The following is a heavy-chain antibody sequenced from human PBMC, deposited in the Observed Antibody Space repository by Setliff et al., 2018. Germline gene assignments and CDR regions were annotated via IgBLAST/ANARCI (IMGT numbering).Heavy chain of an antibody. CDR3: AISSLSICSGGSCPNAFDI. Sequence: ASVKVSCKASGYTFTNYGVNWVRQAPGQGLEWMGGIIPLLETAKYAQKFQGRVTITADKSTSTGYMELSSLRSEDTAMYYCAISSLSICSGGSCPNAFDIWGQGTMVTVSS. CDR2: IIPLLETA. CDR1: GYTFTNYG. J-gene: IGHJ3*02. V-gene: IGHV1-69*06. D-gene: IGHD2-15*01.